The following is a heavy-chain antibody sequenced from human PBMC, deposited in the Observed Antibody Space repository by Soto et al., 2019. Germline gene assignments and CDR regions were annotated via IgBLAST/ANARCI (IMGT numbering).Heavy chain of an antibody. D-gene: IGHD4-17*01. CDR3: AAHLKTTVTAYWFFDL. CDR1: GGSFSGYY. J-gene: IGHJ2*01. V-gene: IGHV4-34*01. Sequence: SETLSLTCAVYGGSFSGYYWSWIRQPPGKGLEWIGEINHSGSTNYNPSLKSRVTISVDTSKKQFSLKLTSVTAADTAVYYCAAHLKTTVTAYWFFDLWGGGTLVTVSS. CDR2: INHSGST.